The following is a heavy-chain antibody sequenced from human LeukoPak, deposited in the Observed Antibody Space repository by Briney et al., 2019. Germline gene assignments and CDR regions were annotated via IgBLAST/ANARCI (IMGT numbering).Heavy chain of an antibody. V-gene: IGHV3-20*04. CDR3: ARPNYYDSSGPFPGFDY. Sequence: GGSLRLSCAASGFTFDDYGMSWVRQAPGKGLEWVSGINWNGGSTGYADSVKGRFTISRDNSKNTLYLQMNSLGAEDTAVYYCARPNYYDSSGPFPGFDYWGQGTLVTVSS. D-gene: IGHD3-22*01. CDR2: INWNGGST. J-gene: IGHJ4*02. CDR1: GFTFDDYG.